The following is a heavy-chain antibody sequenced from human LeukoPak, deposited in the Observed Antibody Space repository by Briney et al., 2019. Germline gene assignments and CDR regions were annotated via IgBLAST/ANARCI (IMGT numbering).Heavy chain of an antibody. CDR1: GFTFSSYG. CDR2: IRYDGSNK. J-gene: IGHJ4*02. CDR3: ARDFYDGFALDY. V-gene: IGHV3-30*02. Sequence: GGSLRLSCAASGFTFSSYGMHWVRQAPGKGLEWVAFIRYDGSNKYYADSAKGRFTISRDNAKNSLYLQMNSLRAEDTAVYYCARDFYDGFALDYWGQGTLVTVSS. D-gene: IGHD2/OR15-2a*01.